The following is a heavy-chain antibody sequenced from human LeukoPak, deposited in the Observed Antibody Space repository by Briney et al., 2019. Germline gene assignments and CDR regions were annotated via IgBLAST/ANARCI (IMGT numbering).Heavy chain of an antibody. D-gene: IGHD6-19*01. CDR2: IYPGDSDT. Sequence: GESLKISCKGSGSSFTSSWIGWVRQMPGKGLEWVGIIYPGDSDTRYSPSFQAQVTISADKSISTAYLQWSSLKASDTAMYYCARQDSSYRAVDYWGQGTLVTVSS. J-gene: IGHJ4*02. CDR1: GSSFTSSW. V-gene: IGHV5-51*01. CDR3: ARQDSSYRAVDY.